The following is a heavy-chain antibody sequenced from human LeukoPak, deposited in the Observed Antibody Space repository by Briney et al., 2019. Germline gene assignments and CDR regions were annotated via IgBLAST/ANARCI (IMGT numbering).Heavy chain of an antibody. Sequence: SETLSLTCAVYGGSFSGYYWSWIRQPPGKGLEWIGEINHSGSTNYNPSLKGRVTISVDTSKNQFSLKLSSVTAADTAVYYCARGVHSYGYQDWGQGTLVTVSS. CDR3: ARGVHSYGYQD. CDR1: GGSFSGYY. CDR2: INHSGST. D-gene: IGHD5-18*01. V-gene: IGHV4-34*01. J-gene: IGHJ4*02.